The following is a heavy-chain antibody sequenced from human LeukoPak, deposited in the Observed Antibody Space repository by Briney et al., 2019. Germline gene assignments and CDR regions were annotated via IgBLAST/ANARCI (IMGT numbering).Heavy chain of an antibody. J-gene: IGHJ4*02. CDR2: ISSSGSTI. Sequence: PGGSLRLSCAASGFTFSSYEMNWVRQAPGKGLEWVSYISSSGSTIYYADSVKGRFTISRDNAKNSLYLQMNSLRAEDTAVYYSASSPLITSQNIAHYFDYWGQGTLVTVSS. D-gene: IGHD1-14*01. CDR3: ASSPLITSQNIAHYFDY. V-gene: IGHV3-48*03. CDR1: GFTFSSYE.